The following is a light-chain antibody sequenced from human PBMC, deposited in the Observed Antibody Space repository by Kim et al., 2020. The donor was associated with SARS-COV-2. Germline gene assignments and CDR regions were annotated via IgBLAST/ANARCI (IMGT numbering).Light chain of an antibody. CDR3: NSRDSSGNVV. J-gene: IGLJ2*01. CDR1: SLRSYY. Sequence: VALGQTVRITCQGDSLRSYYASWYRQKPGQAPVLVIYGKNNRPSGIPDRFSGSSSGNTASLTITGAQAEDEADYYCNSRDSSGNVVFGGGTQLTVL. V-gene: IGLV3-19*01. CDR2: GKN.